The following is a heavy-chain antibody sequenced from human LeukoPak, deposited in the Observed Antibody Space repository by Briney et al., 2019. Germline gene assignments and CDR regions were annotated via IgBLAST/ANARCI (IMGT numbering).Heavy chain of an antibody. Sequence: SETLSLACAVYGGSFSGYYWSWIRQPPGKGLEWIGEINHSGSTNYNPSLKSRVTISGDTSKNQFSLRLSSVTAADTAVYYRARGPRNDDYVWGSYRWAYYFDYWGQGTLVTVSS. J-gene: IGHJ4*02. CDR3: ARGPRNDDYVWGSYRWAYYFDY. CDR2: INHSGST. V-gene: IGHV4-34*01. D-gene: IGHD3-16*02. CDR1: GGSFSGYY.